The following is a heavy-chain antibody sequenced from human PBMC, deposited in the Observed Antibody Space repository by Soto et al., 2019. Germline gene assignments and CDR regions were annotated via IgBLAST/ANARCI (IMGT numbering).Heavy chain of an antibody. J-gene: IGHJ5*02. Sequence: EGSLRLSCAASGFAFSSYDMHWVRQATGKGLEWVSAIGTAGDTYYPGSVKGRFTISRENAKNSLYLQMNSLRAGDTAVYYCARGRYYYDSSAQGWFDPWGQGTLVTVSS. V-gene: IGHV3-13*01. CDR2: IGTAGDT. D-gene: IGHD3-22*01. CDR1: GFAFSSYD. CDR3: ARGRYYYDSSAQGWFDP.